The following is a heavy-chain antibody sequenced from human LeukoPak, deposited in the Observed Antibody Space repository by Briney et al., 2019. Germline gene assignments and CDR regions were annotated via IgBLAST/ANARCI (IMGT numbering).Heavy chain of an antibody. CDR3: AKDRSIGTYTFDY. CDR1: GFTFSSYA. CDR2: ISGSGGST. J-gene: IGHJ4*02. D-gene: IGHD1-26*01. V-gene: IGHV3-23*01. Sequence: GGSLRLSCAASGFTFSSYAMSWVRQAPGKGLEWVSAISGSGGSTYYADSVKGRFTISRDNSKNTLYLQISSLRAEDTAVYYCAKDRSIGTYTFDYWGQGTLVIVSS.